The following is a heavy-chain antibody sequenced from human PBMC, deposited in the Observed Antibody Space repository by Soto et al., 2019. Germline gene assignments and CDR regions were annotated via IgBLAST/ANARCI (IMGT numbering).Heavy chain of an antibody. J-gene: IGHJ3*02. CDR3: ARDADFSSGDSEFWAFDI. V-gene: IGHV4-4*02. CDR1: GDSIRGTHW. Sequence: QVQLQESGPRLLMPSGTLSLACGVSGDSIRGTHWWTGVRQPPGKGLEWIAEMHHSGKTYYHPSLKSRVTISVDTSKNQFSLNLISMTAADTAVYYCARDADFSSGDSEFWAFDIWGQGTMVTVSS. D-gene: IGHD3-10*01. CDR2: MHHSGKT.